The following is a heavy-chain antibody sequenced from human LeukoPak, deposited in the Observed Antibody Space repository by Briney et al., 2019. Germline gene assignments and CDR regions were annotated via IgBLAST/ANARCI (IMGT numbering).Heavy chain of an antibody. J-gene: IGHJ4*02. Sequence: GGSLRLSCAASGFTFSSYSMNWVRQAPGKGLEWVSSISSSSSYIYYADSVKGRFTISRDNAKNSLYLQMNSLRAEDTAVYYCARVLFPRQYYFDYWGQGTLVTVSS. V-gene: IGHV3-21*01. CDR1: GFTFSSYS. CDR3: ARVLFPRQYYFDY. D-gene: IGHD2/OR15-2a*01. CDR2: ISSSSSYI.